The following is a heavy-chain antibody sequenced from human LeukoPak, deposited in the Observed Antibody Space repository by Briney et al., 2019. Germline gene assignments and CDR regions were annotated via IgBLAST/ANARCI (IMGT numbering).Heavy chain of an antibody. J-gene: IGHJ4*02. CDR2: ISHDGSNK. Sequence: GGSLRLSCAASGFTFSSYGMHWVRRAPGKGLEWVAVISHDGSNKYYADSVKGRFTISRDNSKNTLYLQMNSLRAEDTAVYYCAKDRRSYCSSTSCYIGNYWGQGTLVTVSS. D-gene: IGHD2-2*02. CDR1: GFTFSSYG. V-gene: IGHV3-30*18. CDR3: AKDRRSYCSSTSCYIGNY.